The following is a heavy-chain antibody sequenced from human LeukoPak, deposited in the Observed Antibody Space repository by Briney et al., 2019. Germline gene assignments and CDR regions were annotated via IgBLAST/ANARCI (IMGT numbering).Heavy chain of an antibody. CDR3: ARGNVETSANGMGV. CDR1: GFTFSSYA. J-gene: IGHJ6*04. D-gene: IGHD1-26*01. Sequence: PGGSLRLSCAASGFTFSSYAMSWVRQAPGKGLEWVSAISGSGGSTYYADSVKGRFTISRDNSKNSLYLQMNSLRAEDTAVYYCARGNVETSANGMGVWGKGTTVTVSS. V-gene: IGHV3-23*01. CDR2: ISGSGGST.